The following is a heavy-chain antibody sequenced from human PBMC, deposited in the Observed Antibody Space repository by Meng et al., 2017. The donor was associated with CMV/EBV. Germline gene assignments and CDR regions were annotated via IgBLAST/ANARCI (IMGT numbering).Heavy chain of an antibody. CDR2: ISAYNGNT. D-gene: IGHD3-22*01. V-gene: IGHV1-18*01. CDR1: GYTFNSYG. J-gene: IGHJ4*02. Sequence: AAVKVSCKASGYTFNSYGLSWVRQAPGQGLEWMGWISAYNGNTNYAQKLQGRVTMTTDTSTSTAYMELRSLRSDDAAVYYCARNYYYDSRGYYYSVWGQGTLVTVSS. CDR3: ARNYYYDSRGYYYSV.